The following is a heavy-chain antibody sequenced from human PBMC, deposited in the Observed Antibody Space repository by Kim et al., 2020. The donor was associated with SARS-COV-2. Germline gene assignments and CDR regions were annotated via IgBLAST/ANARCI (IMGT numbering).Heavy chain of an antibody. CDR2: INHSGST. CDR3: ARRPSYYYDSSGYPPYYYYGMDV. V-gene: IGHV4-34*01. CDR1: GGSFSGYY. J-gene: IGHJ6*02. D-gene: IGHD3-22*01. Sequence: SETLSLTCAVYGGSFSGYYWSWIRQPPGKGLEWIGEINHSGSTNYNPSLKSRVTISVDTSKNQFSLKLSSVTAADTAVYYCARRPSYYYDSSGYPPYYYYGMDVWGQGTTVTVSS.